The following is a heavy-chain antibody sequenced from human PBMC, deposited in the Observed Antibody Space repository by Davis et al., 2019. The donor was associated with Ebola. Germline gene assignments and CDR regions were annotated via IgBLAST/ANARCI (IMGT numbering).Heavy chain of an antibody. CDR2: ISGRGGST. Sequence: GESLKISCAASGFTFSSYAMSWVRQAPGKGLEWVPAISGRGGSTYYADSVKGRFTISRDNSKNTLYLQMNSLRAEDTAVYYCANEVPYDSSGYYRLYNWFDPWGQGTLVTVSS. CDR3: ANEVPYDSSGYYRLYNWFDP. J-gene: IGHJ5*02. D-gene: IGHD3-22*01. CDR1: GFTFSSYA. V-gene: IGHV3-23*01.